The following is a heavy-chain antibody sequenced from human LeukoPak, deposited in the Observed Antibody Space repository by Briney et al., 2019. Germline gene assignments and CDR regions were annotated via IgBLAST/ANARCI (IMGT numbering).Heavy chain of an antibody. J-gene: IGHJ4*02. CDR2: ISAYNGNT. CDR3: ARVGTYYGLGSYPDY. D-gene: IGHD3-10*01. V-gene: IGHV1-18*01. Sequence: ASVKVSCKASGYTFTSYGISWVRQAPGQGLEWMGWISAYNGNTNYAQKLQGRVTMTTDTSTSTAYMELRSLRSDDTAVYYCARVGTYYGLGSYPDYWGQGTLVTVSS. CDR1: GYTFTSYG.